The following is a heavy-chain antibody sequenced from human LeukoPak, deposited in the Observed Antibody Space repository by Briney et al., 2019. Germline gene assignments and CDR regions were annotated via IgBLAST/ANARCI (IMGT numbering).Heavy chain of an antibody. D-gene: IGHD2-21*01. CDR2: IYYSGST. CDR1: GGSFSGFY. CDR3: ARGVVIAPQTFDY. Sequence: SETLSLTCAVYGGSFSGFYWTWIRQPPGKGLEWIGYIYYSGSTNYNPSLKSRVTISVDTSKNQFSLKLSSVTAADTAVYYCARGVVIAPQTFDYWGQGTLVTVSS. J-gene: IGHJ4*02. V-gene: IGHV4-59*01.